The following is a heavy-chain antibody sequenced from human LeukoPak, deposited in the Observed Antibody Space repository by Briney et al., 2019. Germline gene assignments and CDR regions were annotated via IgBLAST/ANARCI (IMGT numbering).Heavy chain of an antibody. Sequence: GGSLRLSCAASGFTFSSYAMHWVRQAPGKGLEWVAVISYDGSNKYYADSVKGRFTISRDNSKNTLYLQMNSLRAEDTAVYYCARGSTYCSSTSCYIFDYWGQGTLVTVSS. CDR3: ARGSTYCSSTSCYIFDY. CDR2: ISYDGSNK. V-gene: IGHV3-30-3*01. CDR1: GFTFSSYA. J-gene: IGHJ4*02. D-gene: IGHD2-2*02.